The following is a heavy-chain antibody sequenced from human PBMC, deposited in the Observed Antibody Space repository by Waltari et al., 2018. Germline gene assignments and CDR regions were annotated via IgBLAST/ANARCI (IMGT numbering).Heavy chain of an antibody. V-gene: IGHV1-2*06. CDR3: GRSSSWYDESWFDP. CDR2: INPKSGGT. Sequence: QVQLVQSGAEVKKPGASVKVSCKASGYTFTGYYMHWVRQAPGQGLEWMGRINPKSGGTNYAQKLQGRVTMTRDTSISTAYMELSRLRSDDTAVYYCGRSSSWYDESWFDPWGQGTLVTVSS. CDR1: GYTFTGYY. D-gene: IGHD6-13*01. J-gene: IGHJ5*02.